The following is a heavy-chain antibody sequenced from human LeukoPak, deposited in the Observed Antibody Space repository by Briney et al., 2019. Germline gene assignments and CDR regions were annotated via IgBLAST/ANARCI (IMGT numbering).Heavy chain of an antibody. CDR1: GFTFSNYG. V-gene: IGHV3-33*01. CDR3: ARDRGTSNNYFDY. D-gene: IGHD1-26*01. Sequence: GGSLRLSCAASGFTFSNYGMHWVRQAPVKGLEWVAVIWNDVGNKYYADSVKGRFTISRDNSKNTLYLQINSLRAEDTAVYYCARDRGTSNNYFDYWGQGTLVTVSS. J-gene: IGHJ4*02. CDR2: IWNDVGNK.